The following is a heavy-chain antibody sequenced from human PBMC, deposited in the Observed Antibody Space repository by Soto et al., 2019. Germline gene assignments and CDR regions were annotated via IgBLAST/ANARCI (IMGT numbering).Heavy chain of an antibody. D-gene: IGHD5-12*01. CDR3: ARDQVFREGGDSGYDLVASRWFDP. Sequence: QVQLQESGPGLVKPSQTLSLTCTVSGGSISSGDYYWSWIRQPPGKGLEWIGYIYYSGSTYYNPSLKGRSTITVDTSKNQFALKLSSGTAADTAVYYCARDQVFREGGDSGYDLVASRWFDPWGQGTLVTVSS. J-gene: IGHJ5*02. CDR2: IYYSGST. CDR1: GGSISSGDYY. V-gene: IGHV4-30-4*01.